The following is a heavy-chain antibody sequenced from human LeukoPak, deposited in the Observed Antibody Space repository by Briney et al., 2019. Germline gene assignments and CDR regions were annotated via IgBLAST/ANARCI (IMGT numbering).Heavy chain of an antibody. J-gene: IGHJ3*02. CDR1: GFTFSNAW. Sequence: GGSLRLSCAASGFTFSNAWMSWVRQAPGKGLEWVGRIKSKTDGGTTDYAAPVKGRFTISRDDSKNTLYLQMNSLKTEDTAVYYCTRWEPRLDAFDIWGQGTMVTVSS. CDR2: IKSKTDGGTT. CDR3: TRWEPRLDAFDI. D-gene: IGHD1-26*01. V-gene: IGHV3-15*01.